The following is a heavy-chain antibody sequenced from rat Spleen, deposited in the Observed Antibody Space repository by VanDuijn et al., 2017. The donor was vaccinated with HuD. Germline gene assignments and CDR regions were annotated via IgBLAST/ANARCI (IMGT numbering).Heavy chain of an antibody. D-gene: IGHD1-4*01. J-gene: IGHJ3*01. V-gene: IGHV2S12*01. CDR3: TRESLPGFNSHWFLS. Sequence: QVQLKESGPGLVQPSQTLSLTCTVSGFSLTSNGVSWVRQPPGEGREWIAAISTGGNTYYNSALSSRLSISRDTSKSQVFLKVDSLQTEDTATYFCTRESLPGFNSHWFLSWGQGTLVTVSS. CDR2: ISTGGNT. CDR1: GFSLTSNG.